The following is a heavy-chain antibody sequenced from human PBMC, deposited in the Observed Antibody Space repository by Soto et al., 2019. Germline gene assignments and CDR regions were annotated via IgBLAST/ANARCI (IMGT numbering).Heavy chain of an antibody. CDR2: IYYSGST. Sequence: SETLSLTCTVSGDSISSSYWSWIRQPPGKGLEWIGNIYYSGSTNYNPSLKNRVTISVDTSKTQFSLKLISVTAADTAVYYCARDGVYCSSYTCFGFFDSWGQGTLVTVSS. V-gene: IGHV4-59*01. CDR3: ARDGVYCSSYTCFGFFDS. D-gene: IGHD2-2*01. J-gene: IGHJ4*01. CDR1: GDSISSSY.